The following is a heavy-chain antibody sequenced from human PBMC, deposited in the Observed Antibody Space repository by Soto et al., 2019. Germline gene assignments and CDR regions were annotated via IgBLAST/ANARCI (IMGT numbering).Heavy chain of an antibody. CDR3: ARSPQSRFRELAY. J-gene: IGHJ4*02. Sequence: GGSLRLSCAASGFTVSSNYMSWVRQAPGKGREWVSVIYSGGSTYYADSVKGRFTISRHNSKNTLYLKMNSLRAEDTAVYYCARSPQSRFRELAYLGQGTLVTGSS. V-gene: IGHV3-53*04. D-gene: IGHD3-10*01. CDR2: IYSGGST. CDR1: GFTVSSNY.